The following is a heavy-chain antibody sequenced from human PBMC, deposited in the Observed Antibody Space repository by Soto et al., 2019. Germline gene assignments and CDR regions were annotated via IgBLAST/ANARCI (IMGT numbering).Heavy chain of an antibody. Sequence: GASVKVSFKASGFTFTSFCVTWVRQAPGQGLEWMGWISPYNDNRKFAQKFQGRVTMTTDTSTNTAYMELRSLRSDDTAVYYCARGGWFPPDWFDPWGQGTLVTVSS. V-gene: IGHV1-18*01. CDR1: GFTFTSFC. D-gene: IGHD2-15*01. CDR3: ARGGWFPPDWFDP. CDR2: ISPYNDNR. J-gene: IGHJ5*02.